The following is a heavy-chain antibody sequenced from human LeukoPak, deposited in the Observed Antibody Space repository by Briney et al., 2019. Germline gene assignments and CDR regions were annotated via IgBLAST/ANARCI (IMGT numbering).Heavy chain of an antibody. J-gene: IGHJ4*02. CDR3: AIQIRGVIY. D-gene: IGHD3-10*01. CDR1: GYTFTSYD. Sequence: ASVNVSCTASGYTFTSYDINWVRQATGQGLEWMGWMNPNSGNTGYAQKFQGRVTITRDTSASTAYMELSSLRSEDTAVYYCAIQIRGVIYWGQGTLVTVSS. CDR2: MNPNSGNT. V-gene: IGHV1-8*01.